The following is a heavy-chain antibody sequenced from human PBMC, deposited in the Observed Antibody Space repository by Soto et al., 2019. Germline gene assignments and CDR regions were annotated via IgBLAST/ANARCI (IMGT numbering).Heavy chain of an antibody. CDR1: GFAFSSYG. CDR2: IWFDGSNK. CDR3: ARGQWELLRSRYHYYGMDV. J-gene: IGHJ6*02. Sequence: GGSLRLSCAASGFAFSSYGMHWVRQAPGKGLEWVALIWFDGSNKYYADPVKGRFTISRDNSKNTLYLQMNSLRAEDTAVYYCARGQWELLRSRYHYYGMDVWGQGTTVTVSS. D-gene: IGHD1-26*01. V-gene: IGHV3-33*01.